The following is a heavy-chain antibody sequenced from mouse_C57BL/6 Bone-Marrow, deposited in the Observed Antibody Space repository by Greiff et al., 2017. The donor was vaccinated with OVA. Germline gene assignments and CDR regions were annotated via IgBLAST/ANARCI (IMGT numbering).Heavy chain of an antibody. D-gene: IGHD1-1*01. V-gene: IGHV1-76*01. J-gene: IGHJ1*03. CDR1: GYTFTDYY. Sequence: VQLQQSGAELVRPGASVKLSCKASGYTFTDYYINWVKQRPGQGLEWIARIYPGSGNTYYNEKFKGKATLTAEKSSSTAYMQLSSLTSEDSAVYFCFTTVVATPYWYFDVWGTGTTVTVSS. CDR3: FTTVVATPYWYFDV. CDR2: IYPGSGNT.